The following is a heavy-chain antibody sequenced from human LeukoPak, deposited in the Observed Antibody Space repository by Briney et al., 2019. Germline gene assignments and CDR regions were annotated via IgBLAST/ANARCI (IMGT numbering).Heavy chain of an antibody. V-gene: IGHV3-30*02. CDR2: IRHDGSNK. Sequence: GGSLRLSCAASGFTFGSYGMHWVRQAPGKGLEWVTFIRHDGSNKYYADSVKGRFTISRDNSKNTLYLQMNTLRAEDTAVYYCAKGVKHIVVLTAQHYFDYWGQGTLVTVSS. CDR3: AKGVKHIVVLTAQHYFDY. J-gene: IGHJ4*02. D-gene: IGHD2-21*02. CDR1: GFTFGSYG.